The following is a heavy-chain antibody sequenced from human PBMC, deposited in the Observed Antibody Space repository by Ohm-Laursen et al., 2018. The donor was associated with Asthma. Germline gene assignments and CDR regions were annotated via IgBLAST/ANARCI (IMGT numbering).Heavy chain of an antibody. CDR1: GLTFNANA. J-gene: IGHJ4*02. Sequence: SLRLSCTASGLTFNANAFHWVRQAPGKGLEWVSYISSSGSTIYYADSVRGRFTISRDNAKNSLYLHMNSLRDEDTAVYYCARAWGGFDYWGQGTLVTVSS. D-gene: IGHD7-27*01. V-gene: IGHV3-48*02. CDR2: ISSSGSTI. CDR3: ARAWGGFDY.